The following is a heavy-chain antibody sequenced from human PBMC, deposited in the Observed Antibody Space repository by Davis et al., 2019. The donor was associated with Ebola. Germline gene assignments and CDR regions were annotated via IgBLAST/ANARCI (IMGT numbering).Heavy chain of an antibody. D-gene: IGHD1-26*01. V-gene: IGHV1-46*01. J-gene: IGHJ4*02. Sequence: ASVKVSCKVSGGAFPNYAIGWVRQAPGQGLEWMGITHPGGGGTRFAQKFQGRVSMTSDTSTSTVYMELNSLRSEDTAVYYCASDRRGSWTVDYWGQGTLVTVSS. CDR3: ASDRRGSWTVDY. CDR2: THPGGGGT. CDR1: GGAFPNYA.